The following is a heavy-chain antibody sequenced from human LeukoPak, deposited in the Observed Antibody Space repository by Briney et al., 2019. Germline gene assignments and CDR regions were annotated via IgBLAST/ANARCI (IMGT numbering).Heavy chain of an antibody. V-gene: IGHV3-23*01. CDR2: LSGSGYNT. Sequence: HAGGSLRLSCAASGFTFSSHALSWVRQAPGKGLEWVSSLSGSGYNTYYADSVKGRFTISRDNSKNTVYLQMNSLRAKDTAVYYCAKDPYGTRYFDYWGQGTLVTVSS. D-gene: IGHD2-2*01. J-gene: IGHJ4*02. CDR3: AKDPYGTRYFDY. CDR1: GFTFSSHA.